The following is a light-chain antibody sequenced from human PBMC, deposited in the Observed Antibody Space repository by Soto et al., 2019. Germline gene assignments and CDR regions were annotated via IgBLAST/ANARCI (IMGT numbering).Light chain of an antibody. CDR3: QAWDSRVVV. J-gene: IGLJ2*01. CDR1: KLGDKY. V-gene: IGLV3-1*01. CDR2: EDI. Sequence: SYELTQPPSVSVSPGQTASIPCSGDKLGDKYVCWYQQKPGQSPVLLIYEDIKRPLGIPERFSGSNSGNTATLAISGTQATDEADYYCQAWDSRVVVFGGGTKLTVL.